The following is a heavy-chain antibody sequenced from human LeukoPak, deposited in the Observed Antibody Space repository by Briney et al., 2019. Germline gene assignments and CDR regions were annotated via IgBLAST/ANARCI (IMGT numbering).Heavy chain of an antibody. Sequence: ASVKVSCKASGYTFTNFPMHWVRQAPGQGLEWMGIISPSAGSTTYAQKFQGRVTMTRDTSTSTVYMELSSLRSDDTAVYYCARAGRIVTTNFDYWGQGTLVTVSS. CDR3: ARAGRIVTTNFDY. D-gene: IGHD5-12*01. CDR1: GYTFTNFP. CDR2: ISPSAGST. V-gene: IGHV1-46*01. J-gene: IGHJ4*02.